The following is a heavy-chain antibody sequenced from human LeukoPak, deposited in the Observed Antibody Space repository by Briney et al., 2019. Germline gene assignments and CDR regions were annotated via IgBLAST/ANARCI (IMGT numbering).Heavy chain of an antibody. Sequence: GGSLRLSCAASGFTFSNWAMTWVRQAPGKGLEWVSTITDSGGSTYYADSVKGRFTMSRDNSKNTLYLQMNSLRVEDTAIYYCAGDGSGWSRDCWGQGTLVTVSS. D-gene: IGHD6-19*01. J-gene: IGHJ4*02. CDR1: GFTFSNWA. CDR2: ITDSGGST. CDR3: AGDGSGWSRDC. V-gene: IGHV3-23*01.